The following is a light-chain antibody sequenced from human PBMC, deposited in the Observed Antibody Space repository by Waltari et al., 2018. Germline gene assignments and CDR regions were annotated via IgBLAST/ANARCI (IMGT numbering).Light chain of an antibody. V-gene: IGLV1-40*01. Sequence: QSGLTQPPSVSGAPGQRVTISCTGSSSNIGAGYDVHWYQLLPGTAPNRLIYGHSNRASGVPDRLSGSKSGTSASLAITGLQAEDEAGYYCQSYDSSLSGSVFGGGTKLTVL. J-gene: IGLJ2*01. CDR2: GHS. CDR1: SSNIGAGYD. CDR3: QSYDSSLSGSV.